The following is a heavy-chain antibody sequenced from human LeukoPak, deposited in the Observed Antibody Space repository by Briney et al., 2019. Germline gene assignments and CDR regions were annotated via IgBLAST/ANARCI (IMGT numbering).Heavy chain of an antibody. D-gene: IGHD4-17*01. CDR1: GFTFNSYA. V-gene: IGHV3-30-3*01. J-gene: IGHJ4*01. CDR2: ISNDGSKK. CDR3: AREYGDY. Sequence: GGSLRLSCAASGFTFNSYAMHWVRQAPGKGLDWVAVISNDGSKKNYADSVKGRFTISRDNSKNTLYLQMNSLRAEDTAVFDCAREYGDY.